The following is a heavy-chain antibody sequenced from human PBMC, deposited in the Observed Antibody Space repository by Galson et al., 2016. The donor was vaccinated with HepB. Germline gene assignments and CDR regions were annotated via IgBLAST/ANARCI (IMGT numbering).Heavy chain of an antibody. Sequence: SLRLSCAASGFTFSNYGMHWVRQTPGKGLEWVALIWYDGSKKYSADSVKGRFTISRDNSKTALYLQMNSQRAEDTAVYYCAKGGFRLLDTWGQGILVTVSS. D-gene: IGHD3-10*01. CDR2: IWYDGSKK. V-gene: IGHV3-33*06. CDR1: GFTFSNYG. CDR3: AKGGFRLLDT. J-gene: IGHJ5*02.